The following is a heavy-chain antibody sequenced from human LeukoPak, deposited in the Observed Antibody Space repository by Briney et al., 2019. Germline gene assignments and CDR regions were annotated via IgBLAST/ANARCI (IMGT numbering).Heavy chain of an antibody. Sequence: PGGSLRLSCAASGFTFSRSRMSWVRQAPGKGLEWVANIKQGGGEKYYVDSVKGRFTISRDNAKDSLYLQMNSLTAEDTAVYYCAKDWDYWGQGTLVTVSS. J-gene: IGHJ4*02. CDR1: GFTFSRSR. CDR2: IKQGGGEK. V-gene: IGHV3-7*01. CDR3: AKDWDY.